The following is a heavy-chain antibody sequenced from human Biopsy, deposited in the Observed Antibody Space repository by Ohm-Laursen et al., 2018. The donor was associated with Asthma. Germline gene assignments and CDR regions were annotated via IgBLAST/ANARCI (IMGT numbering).Heavy chain of an antibody. D-gene: IGHD3-10*01. CDR3: TRAVDYSHYYGIDV. Sequence: ASVKVSCKTSGYTFNSAGITWVRQAPRQGLEWMGWISVYNGNTKVAQKLQDRVTMITDTSTSTAYMELRSLRSDDTAVYFCTRAVDYSHYYGIDVWGQGTTVTVS. J-gene: IGHJ6*02. CDR2: ISVYNGNT. V-gene: IGHV1-18*01. CDR1: GYTFNSAG.